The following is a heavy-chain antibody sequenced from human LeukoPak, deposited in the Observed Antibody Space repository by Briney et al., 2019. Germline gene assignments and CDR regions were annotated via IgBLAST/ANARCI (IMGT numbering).Heavy chain of an antibody. CDR2: VNSDGSST. Sequence: GGSLRLSCAASGFTFTSYWMHWVGQPPGKGLVWVSRVNSDGSSTTYAASVKGRFTISRDNAKNTLYLQMNSLRAEDTAVYYCARGRYYGMDVWGQGTTVTVSS. V-gene: IGHV3-74*01. CDR3: ARGRYYGMDV. CDR1: GFTFTSYW. J-gene: IGHJ6*02.